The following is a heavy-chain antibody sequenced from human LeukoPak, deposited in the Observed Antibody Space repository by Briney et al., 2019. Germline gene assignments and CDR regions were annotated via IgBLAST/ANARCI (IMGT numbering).Heavy chain of an antibody. CDR3: AREQQLVGRAFDI. V-gene: IGHV3-11*04. D-gene: IGHD6-13*01. CDR2: ISCSGSTI. CDR1: GFTFSDYY. Sequence: GGSLRLSCAASGFTFSDYYMSWIRQAPGKGLEWVSYISCSGSTIYYADSVEGRFTISRDNAKNSLYLQMNSLRAEDTAVYYCAREQQLVGRAFDIWGQGTMVTVSS. J-gene: IGHJ3*02.